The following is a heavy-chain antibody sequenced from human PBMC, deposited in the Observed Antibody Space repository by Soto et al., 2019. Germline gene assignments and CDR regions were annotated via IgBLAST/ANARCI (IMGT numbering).Heavy chain of an antibody. CDR2: ISSSGGTT. CDR1: EFTFSNYA. CDR3: AKDIQGRGATTGDDAFDI. J-gene: IGHJ3*02. Sequence: EVQLLESGGGLVQPGGSLRLSCVGSEFTFSNYAMNWVRPAPGEGPEWVSLISSSGGTTYYADSVKGRFSISRDNSKNTLYLQMNSLRVEDTAIYYCAKDIQGRGATTGDDAFDIWGQGTMVTVSS. D-gene: IGHD1-1*01. V-gene: IGHV3-23*01.